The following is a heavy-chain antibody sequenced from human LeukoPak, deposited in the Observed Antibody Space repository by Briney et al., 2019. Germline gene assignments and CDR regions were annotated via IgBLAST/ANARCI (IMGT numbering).Heavy chain of an antibody. CDR3: ATVHRMATEAYYFDY. J-gene: IGHJ4*02. Sequence: ASVKVSCKVSGYTLTELSMHWVLQAPGKGLEWMGGFDPEDGETIYAQKFQGRVTMTEDTSTDTAYMELSSLRSEDTAVYYCATVHRMATEAYYFDYWGQGTLVTVSS. D-gene: IGHD5-24*01. CDR1: GYTLTELS. CDR2: FDPEDGET. V-gene: IGHV1-24*01.